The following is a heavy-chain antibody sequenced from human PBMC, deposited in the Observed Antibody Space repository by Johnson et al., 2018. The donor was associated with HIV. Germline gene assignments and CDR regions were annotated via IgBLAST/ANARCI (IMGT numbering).Heavy chain of an antibody. V-gene: IGHV3-30*02. Sequence: QMLLVESGGDLIQPGGSLRHSCAASGFTVSSTYMSWVRQAPGKGLEWVAFIRYDGRTKYYADSVKGRFTISRDNAKNSLYLQMNSLRAEDTAVYYCARAAYSGSHHDAFDIWGQGTMVTVSS. D-gene: IGHD1-26*01. CDR3: ARAAYSGSHHDAFDI. CDR2: IRYDGRTK. CDR1: GFTVSSTY. J-gene: IGHJ3*02.